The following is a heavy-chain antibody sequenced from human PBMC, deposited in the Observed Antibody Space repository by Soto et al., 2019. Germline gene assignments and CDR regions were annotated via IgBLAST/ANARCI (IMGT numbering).Heavy chain of an antibody. CDR2: ISSSGSTI. CDR3: AREASNYYPTDY. Sequence: QVQLVESGGGLVKPGGSLRLSCAASGFTYSDYYMSRIRQAPGKGLEWVSYISSSGSTIYYAESAKGRFTISRDNAKKSLYLQMNSLRAEDTAVYYCAREASNYYPTDYWGQGTLVTVSS. V-gene: IGHV3-11*01. D-gene: IGHD4-4*01. J-gene: IGHJ4*02. CDR1: GFTYSDYY.